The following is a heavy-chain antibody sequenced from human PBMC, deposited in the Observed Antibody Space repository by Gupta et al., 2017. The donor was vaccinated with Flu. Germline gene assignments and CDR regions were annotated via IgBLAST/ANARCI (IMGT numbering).Heavy chain of an antibody. J-gene: IGHJ6*02. V-gene: IGHV1-2*04. CDR1: GYTFTGYY. D-gene: IGHD1-26*01. CDR3: ARGGLGGATGNTSYYYYGMDV. Sequence: QVQLMQSGAEVKKPGASVKVSCKASGYTFTGYYMHWVRQAPGQGLEWMGWINPNSGGTNYAQKFQGWVTMTRDTSISTAYMELSRLRSDDTAVYYCARGGLGGATGNTSYYYYGMDVWGQGTTVTVSS. CDR2: INPNSGGT.